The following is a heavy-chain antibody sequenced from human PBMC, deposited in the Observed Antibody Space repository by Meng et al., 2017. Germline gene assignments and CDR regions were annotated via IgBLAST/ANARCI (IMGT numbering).Heavy chain of an antibody. CDR3: ARWSIYCSGGSCYSFDY. CDR2: IYHSGST. Sequence: VQPHEPGPGPVKPPVTLSLTCAASGGSISGSNWWSWVRQPPGKGLEWIGEIYHSGSTNYNPSLKSRVTISVDKSKNQFSLKLSSVTAADTAVYYCARWSIYCSGGSCYSFDYWGQGTLVTVSS. CDR1: GGSISGSNW. J-gene: IGHJ4*02. V-gene: IGHV4-4*03. D-gene: IGHD2-15*01.